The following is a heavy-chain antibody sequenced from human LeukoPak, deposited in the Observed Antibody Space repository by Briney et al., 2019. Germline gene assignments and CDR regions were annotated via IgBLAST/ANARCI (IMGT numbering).Heavy chain of an antibody. Sequence: SETLSLTCTVSGGSISSSSYYWGWIRQPPGKGLEWIGSIYYSGSTYYNPSLNSRVTISVDTSKNQFSLKLSSVTAADTAVYYCARSPYYYDSSGYQYWGQGTLVNVSS. J-gene: IGHJ4*02. CDR2: IYYSGST. CDR3: ARSPYYYDSSGYQY. D-gene: IGHD3-22*01. CDR1: GGSISSSSYY. V-gene: IGHV4-39*01.